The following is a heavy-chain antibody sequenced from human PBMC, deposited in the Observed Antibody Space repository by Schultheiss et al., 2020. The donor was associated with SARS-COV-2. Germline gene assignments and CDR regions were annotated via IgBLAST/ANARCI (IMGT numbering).Heavy chain of an antibody. J-gene: IGHJ4*02. V-gene: IGHV3-30*18. CDR2: ISYDGSNK. CDR3: AKESYDSSGYYYASHFDY. Sequence: GGSLRLSCAASGFTFSSYSMNWVRQAPGKGLEWVAVISYDGSNKYYADSVKGRFTISRDNSKNTLYLQMNSLRAEDTAVYYCAKESYDSSGYYYASHFDYWGQGTLVTVSS. CDR1: GFTFSSYS. D-gene: IGHD3-22*01.